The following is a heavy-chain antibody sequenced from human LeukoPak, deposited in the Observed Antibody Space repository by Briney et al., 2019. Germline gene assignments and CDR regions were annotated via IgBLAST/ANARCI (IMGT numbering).Heavy chain of an antibody. D-gene: IGHD6-19*01. J-gene: IGHJ4*02. CDR1: GFTFDDYA. V-gene: IGHV3-9*03. CDR3: AKGTYSSGWYVIDY. CDR2: ISWNSGSI. Sequence: GGSLRLSCAASGFTFDDYAMHWVRQAPGKGLEWVSGISWNSGSIGYADSVKRRFTISRDNAKNSLYLQMNSLRAEDMALYYCAKGTYSSGWYVIDYWGQGTLVTVSS.